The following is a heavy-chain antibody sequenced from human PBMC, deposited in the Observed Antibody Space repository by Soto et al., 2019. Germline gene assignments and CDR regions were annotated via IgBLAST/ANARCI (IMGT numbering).Heavy chain of an antibody. CDR1: GGIFSSYA. CDR3: ARDDPNSYDDSGYRPLDY. V-gene: IGHV1-69*12. CDR2: IIPVFDTT. D-gene: IGHD3-22*01. Sequence: QVQLVQSGAEVKKPGSSVKVSCKLSGGIFSSYAINWVRQAPGQGLEWIGGIIPVFDTTNYVQKFQGRVTITADDSTSTVFMELNSLRSDDTAIYYCARDDPNSYDDSGYRPLDYWGQGTVVTVSS. J-gene: IGHJ4*02.